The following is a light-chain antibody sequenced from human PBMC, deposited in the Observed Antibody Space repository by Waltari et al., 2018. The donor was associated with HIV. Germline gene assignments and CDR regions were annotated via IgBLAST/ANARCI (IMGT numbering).Light chain of an antibody. V-gene: IGLV4-60*02. CDR3: ETWDSSTWV. CDR2: LEGGGGY. Sequence: QPVLTQSSSASASLGSSVKLTCTLTSAHSSNIIDWHQQQPGKAPRYLMKLEGGGGYNKGSGVPDRFSGSSSGADRYLTISNLQFEDEADYYCETWDSSTWVFGGGTKVTVL. CDR1: SAHSSNI. J-gene: IGLJ3*02.